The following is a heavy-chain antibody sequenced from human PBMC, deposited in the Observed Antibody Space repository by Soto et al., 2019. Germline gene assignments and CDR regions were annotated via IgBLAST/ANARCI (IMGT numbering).Heavy chain of an antibody. CDR1: GFTFSSYA. Sequence: GGSLRLSCAASGFTFSSYAMSWVRQAPGKGLEWVSAISGSGGSTYYADSVKGRFTISRDNSKNTLYLQMNSLRAEDTAVYYCAKVSAYSSGWTRVVWYFDLWGRGGLVTVSS. V-gene: IGHV3-23*01. D-gene: IGHD6-19*01. J-gene: IGHJ2*01. CDR2: ISGSGGST. CDR3: AKVSAYSSGWTRVVWYFDL.